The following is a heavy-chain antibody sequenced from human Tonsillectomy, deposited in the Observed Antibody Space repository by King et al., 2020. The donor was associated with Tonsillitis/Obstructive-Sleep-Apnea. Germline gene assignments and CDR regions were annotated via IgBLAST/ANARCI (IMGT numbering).Heavy chain of an antibody. D-gene: IGHD2-2*02. J-gene: IGHJ4*02. CDR3: AGLVIPAAIGFGRLDY. Sequence: QLQLQESGPGLVKSSETLSLTCTVSGDSIRSNSYYWGWIRQPPGKGLEWIGSIYYGGNTYYNPSLKSRVTISVDMSKNQFSLRLSSVTAADTAVYYCAGLVIPAAIGFGRLDYWGQGILVTVAS. V-gene: IGHV4-39*01. CDR2: IYYGGNT. CDR1: GDSIRSNSYY.